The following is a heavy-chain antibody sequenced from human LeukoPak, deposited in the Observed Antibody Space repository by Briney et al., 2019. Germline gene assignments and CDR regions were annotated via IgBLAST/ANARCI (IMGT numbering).Heavy chain of an antibody. CDR2: INPNSGGT. V-gene: IGHV1-2*02. CDR3: ARDAGYSSTWADY. Sequence: ASVKVSCKASGYTFTGYYMHWVRQAPGQGLEWMGWINPNSGGTNYAQKFQGRVTMTRDTSISTAYMELSRLRSDDTAVYYCARDAGYSSTWADYWGQGTLATVSS. D-gene: IGHD6-13*01. CDR1: GYTFTGYY. J-gene: IGHJ4*02.